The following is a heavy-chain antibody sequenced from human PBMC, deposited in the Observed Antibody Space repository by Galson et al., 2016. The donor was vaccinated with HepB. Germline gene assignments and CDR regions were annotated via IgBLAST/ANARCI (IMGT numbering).Heavy chain of an antibody. CDR2: ISSSGTTT. D-gene: IGHD2-2*01. CDR1: GFTFSNYE. CDR3: AKDRWSSSVFSDWVDP. J-gene: IGHJ5*02. Sequence: SLRLSCAASGFTFSNYEIHWVRQTPGKGLEWVSYISSSGTTTYYAGSVKGRFTISRDKSKNTLYLKMSSLRAEDTGVYYWAKDRWSSSVFSDWVDPWGQGTLVTVSS. V-gene: IGHV3-48*03.